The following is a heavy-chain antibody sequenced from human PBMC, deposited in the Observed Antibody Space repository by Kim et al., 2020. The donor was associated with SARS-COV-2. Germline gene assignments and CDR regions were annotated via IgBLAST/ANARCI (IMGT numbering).Heavy chain of an antibody. Sequence: GGSLRLSCAASGFTFSSYGMHWVRQAPGKGLEWVAVISYDGSNKYYADSVKGRFTISRDNSKNTLYLQMNSLRAEDTAVYYCANGGMRYFDWLLTFDYWGQGTPVTGPS. V-gene: IGHV3-30*18. CDR3: ANGGMRYFDWLLTFDY. CDR1: GFTFSSYG. CDR2: ISYDGSNK. J-gene: IGHJ4*02. D-gene: IGHD3-9*01.